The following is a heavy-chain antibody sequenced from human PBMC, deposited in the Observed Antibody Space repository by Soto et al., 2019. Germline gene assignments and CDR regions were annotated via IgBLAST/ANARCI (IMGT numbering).Heavy chain of an antibody. CDR1: GFPFSSYE. CDR2: ISHSGDTK. CDR3: ATLLYRSSWTNWVDP. Sequence: EVQLVQSGGGLVQPGGSLRLSCAASGFPFSSYEINWVRQAPGKGLEWVSYISHSGDTKYYADSVKGRFTISRDNAKNSVSLQMNFLRVEDTAVYYCATLLYRSSWTNWVDPWGQGTLVTVSS. J-gene: IGHJ5*02. V-gene: IGHV3-48*03. D-gene: IGHD6-13*01.